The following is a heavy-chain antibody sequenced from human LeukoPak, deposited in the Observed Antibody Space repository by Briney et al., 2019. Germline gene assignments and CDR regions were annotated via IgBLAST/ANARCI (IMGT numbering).Heavy chain of an antibody. Sequence: GGSLRLSCTASGFAFGDYAMSWFRQAPGKGLEWIAFIRRKSDGATTEYAASVKGRFTISRDDSKSIAYLQMDSLKTEDTAVYYCSRDISEWLAPIYLDYWGQGTPVTVSS. CDR2: IRRKSDGATT. CDR3: SRDISEWLAPIYLDY. D-gene: IGHD6-19*01. J-gene: IGHJ4*02. CDR1: GFAFGDYA. V-gene: IGHV3-49*03.